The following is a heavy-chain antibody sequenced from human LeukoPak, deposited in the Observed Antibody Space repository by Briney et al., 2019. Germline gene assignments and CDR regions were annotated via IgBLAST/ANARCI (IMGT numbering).Heavy chain of an antibody. CDR2: ISGSGGYT. CDR1: GFTFSSYA. CDR3: AKNVGYCTNGVCYKYFQD. D-gene: IGHD2-8*01. V-gene: IGHV3-23*01. Sequence: PGGSLRLSCAASGFTFSSYAMSWVRQAPGKGLEWVSAISGSGGYTYYADSVKGRFTISRDNSKNTLYLQMNSLRAEDTAIYYCAKNVGYCTNGVCYKYFQDWGQGTLVTVSS. J-gene: IGHJ1*01.